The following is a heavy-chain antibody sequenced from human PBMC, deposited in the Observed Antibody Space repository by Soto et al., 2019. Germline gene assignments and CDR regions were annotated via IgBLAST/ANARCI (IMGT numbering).Heavy chain of an antibody. Sequence: PGGSLRLSCAASGFTFSNAWMSWVRQAPGKGLEWVGRIKSKTDGGTTDYAAPVKGRFTISRDDSKNTLYLQMNSLKTEDTAVYYCTTGIPVGIAAVTYYFDYWGQGTLVTVSS. CDR2: IKSKTDGGTT. CDR3: TTGIPVGIAAVTYYFDY. V-gene: IGHV3-15*01. D-gene: IGHD6-13*01. CDR1: GFTFSNAW. J-gene: IGHJ4*02.